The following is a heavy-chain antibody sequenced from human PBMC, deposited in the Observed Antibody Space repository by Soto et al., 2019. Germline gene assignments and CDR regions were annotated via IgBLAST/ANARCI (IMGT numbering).Heavy chain of an antibody. CDR1: GYTFTSYG. CDR3: ARDGRSWTYEYYYYDMDV. D-gene: IGHD6-13*01. V-gene: IGHV1-18*01. J-gene: IGHJ6*02. Sequence: QVQLVPSGAEVKKPGASVKVSCKASGYTFTSYGISWVRQAPGQGLEWMGWISADNGNTNCAQKLQGRVTMTTDTSTSTSYEKLRRQRYDDTAVYYCARDGRSWTYEYYYYDMDVWGQGTPVTVSS. CDR2: ISADNGNT.